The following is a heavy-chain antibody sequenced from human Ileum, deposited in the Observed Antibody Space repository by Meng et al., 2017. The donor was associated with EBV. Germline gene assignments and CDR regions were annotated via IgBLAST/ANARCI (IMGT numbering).Heavy chain of an antibody. CDR1: GFSLSISGVG. CDR2: IYWDDDK. CDR3: THRPMTSAYYYFDY. J-gene: IGHJ4*01. D-gene: IGHD3-22*01. V-gene: IGHV2-5*02. Sequence: QITLKESGXTLVKXXXTLTLPCXFSGFSLSISGVGVGWIRQPPGKAREWLALIYWDDDKRYSPSLKSRLTITKDTSKNQVVLTMTNMDPVDTATYYCTHRPMTSAYYYFDYWGQGTLVTVSA.